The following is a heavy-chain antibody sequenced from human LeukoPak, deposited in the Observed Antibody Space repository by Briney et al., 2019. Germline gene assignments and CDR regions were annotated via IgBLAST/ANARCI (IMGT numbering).Heavy chain of an antibody. CDR2: ISSSSSYI. CDR3: ARDLGYDSSGFDY. V-gene: IGHV3-21*01. J-gene: IGHJ4*02. CDR1: GFTFSSYS. D-gene: IGHD3-22*01. Sequence: PGGSLRLSCAASGFTFSSYSVNWVRQAPGKGLEWVSSISSSSSYIYYADSVKGRFTISRDNAKNSLYLQMNSLRAEDTAVYYCARDLGYDSSGFDYWGQGTLVTVSS.